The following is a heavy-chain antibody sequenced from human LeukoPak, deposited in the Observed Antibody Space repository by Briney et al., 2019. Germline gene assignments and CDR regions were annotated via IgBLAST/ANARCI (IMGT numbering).Heavy chain of an antibody. CDR2: IKQDGSEK. Sequence: PGGSLRLSCAASGFTFSSYWMSWVRQAPGKGLEWVANIKQDGSEKYYVDSVKGRFTISRDNAKNSLYLQMNSLRAEDTAVYYCATRLAATWPGAFDIWGQGTMVTVSS. D-gene: IGHD2-15*01. CDR3: ATRLAATWPGAFDI. V-gene: IGHV3-7*01. CDR1: GFTFSSYW. J-gene: IGHJ3*02.